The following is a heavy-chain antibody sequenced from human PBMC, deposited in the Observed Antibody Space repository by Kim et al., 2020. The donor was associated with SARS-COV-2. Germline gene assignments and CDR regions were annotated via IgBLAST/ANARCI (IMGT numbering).Heavy chain of an antibody. Sequence: TKYSQKFQGRVTITRDTSASTAYMELSSLRSEDTAVYYCAGERELVYWGYWGQGTLVTVSS. V-gene: IGHV1-3*01. CDR2: T. J-gene: IGHJ4*02. CDR3: AGERELVYWGY. D-gene: IGHD1-26*01.